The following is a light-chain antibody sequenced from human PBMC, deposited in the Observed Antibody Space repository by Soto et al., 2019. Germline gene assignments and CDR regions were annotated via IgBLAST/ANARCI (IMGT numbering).Light chain of an antibody. CDR2: GAS. J-gene: IGKJ5*01. CDR1: QSVGRNY. CDR3: QQYSISPIT. Sequence: EIVLTQSPGSLSLSPGERATLSCRASQSVGRNYLAWYQQKPGQAPRLLIYGASSRATGIPDRVSGSGSGTDFTLTISRLEPEDIAVYFCQQYSISPITFGQGTLLEIK. V-gene: IGKV3-20*01.